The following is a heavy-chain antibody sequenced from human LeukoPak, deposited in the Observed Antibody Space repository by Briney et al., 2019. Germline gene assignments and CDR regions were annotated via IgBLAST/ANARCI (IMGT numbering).Heavy chain of an antibody. CDR1: GGSFSGYY. J-gene: IGHJ4*02. D-gene: IGHD2-15*01. V-gene: IGHV4-34*01. CDR3: ARGSDIVVVVAAGTPYYFDY. Sequence: SETLSLTCAVYGGSFSGYYWSWIRQPPGKGLEWIGEINHSGSTNYNPSLKSRVTISVDTSKNQFSLKLSSVTAADTAVYYCARGSDIVVVVAAGTPYYFDYWGQGTLVTVSS. CDR2: INHSGST.